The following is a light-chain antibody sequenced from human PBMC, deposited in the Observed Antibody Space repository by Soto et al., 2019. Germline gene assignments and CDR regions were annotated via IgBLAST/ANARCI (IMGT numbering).Light chain of an antibody. CDR3: GSYAGG. CDR2: DVT. CDR1: SSDVGRYNY. Sequence: QSVLTQPRSVSGSPGQSVTISCTGTSSDVGRYNYVSWYQQHPGKAPKLMIFDVTKRPSGVPDRFSGSKSGNTASLTISGLQAEDEADYHCGSYAGGFGGGTKVTVL. V-gene: IGLV2-11*01. J-gene: IGLJ2*01.